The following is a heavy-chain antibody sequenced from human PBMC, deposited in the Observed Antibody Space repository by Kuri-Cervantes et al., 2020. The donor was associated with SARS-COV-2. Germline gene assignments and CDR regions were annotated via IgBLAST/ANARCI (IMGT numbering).Heavy chain of an antibody. D-gene: IGHD3-10*01. Sequence: ASVKVSCKASGYTFTGYYMHWVRQAPGQGLEWMGWINPNSGGTNYAQKFQGRVTMTRDTSIGTAYMELSRLRSDDTAVYYCARDLRAFHPPREAGAYYFDYWGQGTLVTVSS. CDR3: ARDLRAFHPPREAGAYYFDY. J-gene: IGHJ4*02. CDR2: INPNSGGT. CDR1: GYTFTGYY. V-gene: IGHV1-2*02.